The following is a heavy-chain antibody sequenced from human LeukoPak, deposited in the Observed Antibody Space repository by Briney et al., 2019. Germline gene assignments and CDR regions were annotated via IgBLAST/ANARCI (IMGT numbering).Heavy chain of an antibody. CDR2: ISYHGSNK. CDR3: AELGITMIGGV. Sequence: PGRSLRLSCAASGFTFSSYAMHWVRQAPGKGLEWVALISYHGSNKFYADSVKGRFTISRDNSKNTLYLQMNSLRAEDTAVYYCAELGITMIGGVWGKGTTVTISS. J-gene: IGHJ6*04. D-gene: IGHD3-10*02. V-gene: IGHV3-30*04. CDR1: GFTFSSYA.